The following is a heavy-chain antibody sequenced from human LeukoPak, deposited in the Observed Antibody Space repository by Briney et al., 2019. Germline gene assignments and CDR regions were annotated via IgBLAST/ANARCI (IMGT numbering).Heavy chain of an antibody. CDR2: IYPGDSDT. V-gene: IGHV5-51*01. CDR3: ARHTLTGAVAGTADY. D-gene: IGHD6-19*01. J-gene: IGHJ4*02. Sequence: GESLKISCKGSGYSFTSYWIGWVRQMPGKGLDWMGIIYPGDSDTRYSPSFQGQVTISADKSISTAYLQWSSLKASDTAMYYCARHTLTGAVAGTADYWGQGTLVTVSS. CDR1: GYSFTSYW.